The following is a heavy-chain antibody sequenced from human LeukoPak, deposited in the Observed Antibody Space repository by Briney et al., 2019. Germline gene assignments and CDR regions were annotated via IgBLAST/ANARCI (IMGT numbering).Heavy chain of an antibody. J-gene: IGHJ4*02. CDR2: IYYSGST. Sequence: SETLSLTCAVYGGSFSGYYWSWIRQPPGKGLEWIGYIYYSGSTNYNPSLKSRVTISVDTSKNQFSLKLSSVTAADTAVYYCARGVSPTSFDYWGQGTLVTVSS. CDR3: ARGVSPTSFDY. V-gene: IGHV4-59*01. D-gene: IGHD6-13*01. CDR1: GGSFSGYY.